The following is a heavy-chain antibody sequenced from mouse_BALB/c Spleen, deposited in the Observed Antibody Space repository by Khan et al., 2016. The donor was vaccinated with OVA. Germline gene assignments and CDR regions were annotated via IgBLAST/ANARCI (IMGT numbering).Heavy chain of an antibody. CDR3: AKNYRYDVYFDY. V-gene: IGHV1S136*01. Sequence: VQLQQSGPDLVKPGASVRMSCKASGYTFTSYVMHWLRQKPGQGLEWIGYINPFNDDTKYNEKFKGKATLTSDKSSSTAYMELSSLTSEDSAVYYCAKNYRYDVYFDYWGQGTTLTVSS. CDR2: INPFNDDT. J-gene: IGHJ2*01. CDR1: GYTFTSYV. D-gene: IGHD2-14*01.